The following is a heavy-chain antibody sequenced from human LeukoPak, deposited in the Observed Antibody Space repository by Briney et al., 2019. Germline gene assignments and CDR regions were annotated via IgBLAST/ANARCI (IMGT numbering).Heavy chain of an antibody. D-gene: IGHD3-10*01. CDR1: GGSISGNY. CDR2: VHSLGGT. Sequence: PSETLSLTCSVSGGSISGNYWRWIRQSPEKGLEWIGYVHSLGGTNYNPSLKSRVTITVDTSNNQFPLKMTSMNTADTAVYYCARQISGNYGSSPVFVSWGQGSLVTVSS. J-gene: IGHJ4*02. CDR3: ARQISGNYGSSPVFVS. V-gene: IGHV4-59*01.